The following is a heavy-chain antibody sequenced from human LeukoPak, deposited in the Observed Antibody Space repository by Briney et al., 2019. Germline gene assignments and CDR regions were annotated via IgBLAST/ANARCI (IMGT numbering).Heavy chain of an antibody. CDR1: GFSISSGYY. CDR2: MDHSGNT. V-gene: IGHV4-38-2*01. CDR3: ARVWVATGFDY. D-gene: IGHD5-12*01. J-gene: IGHJ4*02. Sequence: SETLSLICAVSGFSISSGYYWGWIRQPPGKGLEWIGSMDHSGNTFYNPSLKSRVTISIDTSKNQFSLRLTSVTAADTALYFCARVWVATGFDYWGQGTLVTVSS.